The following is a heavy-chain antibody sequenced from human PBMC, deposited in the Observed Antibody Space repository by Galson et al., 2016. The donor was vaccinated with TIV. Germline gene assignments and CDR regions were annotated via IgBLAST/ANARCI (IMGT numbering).Heavy chain of an antibody. Sequence: SLRLSCAASGFSFNFYHLTWVRKAPGKGLEWASIIYNDGTTYYADSVTGRSTISRDNSKNTVYLQMRSLGADDAAVYHCARERRYCGDQCYLRYYYGMDVWGQGTTVTVS. J-gene: IGHJ6*02. V-gene: IGHV3-53*05. CDR3: ARERRYCGDQCYLRYYYGMDV. D-gene: IGHD2-21*01. CDR2: IYNDGTT. CDR1: GFSFNFYH.